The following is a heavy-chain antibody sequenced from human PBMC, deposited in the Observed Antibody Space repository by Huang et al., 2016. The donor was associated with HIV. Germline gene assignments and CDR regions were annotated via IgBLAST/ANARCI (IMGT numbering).Heavy chain of an antibody. Sequence: QEQLVESGGGVVQPGGSLRLSCAMSGFSFSHYGMHWVRQAPGKGVEWVAFIRFDGGNKQYAESAKGLFTITRDNSKKMLFLEMNSLRGDDTAFYYCATDLGGYSFDYWGQGALVSVSS. D-gene: IGHD2-21*02. V-gene: IGHV3-30*02. CDR1: GFSFSHYG. CDR2: IRFDGGNK. CDR3: ATDLGGYSFDY. J-gene: IGHJ4*02.